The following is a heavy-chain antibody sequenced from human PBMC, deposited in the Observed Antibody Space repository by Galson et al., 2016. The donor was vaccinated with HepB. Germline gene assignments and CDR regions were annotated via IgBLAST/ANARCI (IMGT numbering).Heavy chain of an antibody. CDR3: ERGKSLWTTPWNYGLRV. J-gene: IGHJ6*04. D-gene: IGHD3-10*01. CDR2: IGTAPGDT. V-gene: IGHV3-13*01. Sequence: SLRLSCAASGFTFSFYDMHWVRQVTGKGLEWILAIGTAPGDTYYSTSVKGRFTISRENAKNSLFLHMSSLRAGDTAVYYCERGKSLWTTPWNYGLRVWGKGTTVTVSS. CDR1: GFTFSFYD.